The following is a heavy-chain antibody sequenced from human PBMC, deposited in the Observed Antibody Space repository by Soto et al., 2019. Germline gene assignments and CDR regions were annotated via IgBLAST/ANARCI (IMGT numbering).Heavy chain of an antibody. V-gene: IGHV1-69*04. CDR2: IIPILGIA. D-gene: IGHD3-22*01. J-gene: IGHJ6*02. CDR1: GGTFSSCA. Sequence: SVKVSCKASGGTFSSCAISWVRQAPGQGLEWMGRIIPILGIANYAQKFQGRVTITADKSTSTAYMELSSLRSEDTAVYYCARGYYDSSGYYRSYYYYGMDVWGQGTTVTVSS. CDR3: ARGYYDSSGYYRSYYYYGMDV.